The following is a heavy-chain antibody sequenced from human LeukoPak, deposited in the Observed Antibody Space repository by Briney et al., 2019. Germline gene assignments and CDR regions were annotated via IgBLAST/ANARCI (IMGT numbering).Heavy chain of an antibody. V-gene: IGHV1-2*02. Sequence: ASVKVSCKTSGYTFTGYFMHWVRQAPGQGLEWMGWINPNSGGTNYAQKFQGRVTMTRDTSISTAYMELSRLRSDDTAVYYCARDLYNWNDHVDAFDIWGQGTMVTVSS. CDR1: GYTFTGYF. J-gene: IGHJ3*02. CDR2: INPNSGGT. CDR3: ARDLYNWNDHVDAFDI. D-gene: IGHD1-20*01.